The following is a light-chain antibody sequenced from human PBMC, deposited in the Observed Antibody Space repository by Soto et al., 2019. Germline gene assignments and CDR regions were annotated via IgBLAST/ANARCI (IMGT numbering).Light chain of an antibody. CDR2: GAS. CDR1: QSVSSN. V-gene: IGKV3-15*01. J-gene: IGKJ4*01. CDR3: QQDNNWPPLT. Sequence: EIVMTQSPATLSVSPGERATLSCRASQSVSSNLAWYQQKTGQAPRLLIYGASTRATGIAARFSGSGSGTEFTLTISSLQSEDFAVYYCQQDNNWPPLTFGGGTKVEIK.